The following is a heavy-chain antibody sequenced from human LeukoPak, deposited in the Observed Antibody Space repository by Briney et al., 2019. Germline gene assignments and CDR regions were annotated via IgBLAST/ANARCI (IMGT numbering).Heavy chain of an antibody. CDR2: IYYSGST. J-gene: IGHJ4*02. Sequence: SETLSLTCTVSGGSISSSSYYWGWIRQPPGKGLEWIGSIYYSGSTYYNPSLKSRVTISVDTSKNQFSLKLSSVTAADTAMYYCARLVVVAANFDYWGQGTLVTVSS. CDR3: ARLVVVAANFDY. D-gene: IGHD2-15*01. CDR1: GGSISSSSYY. V-gene: IGHV4-39*01.